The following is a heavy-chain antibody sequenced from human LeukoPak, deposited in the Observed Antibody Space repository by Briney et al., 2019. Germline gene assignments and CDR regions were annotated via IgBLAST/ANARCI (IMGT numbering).Heavy chain of an antibody. V-gene: IGHV4-59*01. CDR1: GGSISSYY. D-gene: IGHD3-3*01. CDR2: VYYSGST. Sequence: SETLSLICTVSGGSISSYYWSWIRQPPGKGLEWIGYVYYSGSTNYNPSLKSRVTISADTSKNQISLKLSSVTAADTAVYYCARGLHTRSSGRRFDVFEIWGQGTMVTVSS. CDR3: ARGLHTRSSGRRFDVFEI. J-gene: IGHJ3*02.